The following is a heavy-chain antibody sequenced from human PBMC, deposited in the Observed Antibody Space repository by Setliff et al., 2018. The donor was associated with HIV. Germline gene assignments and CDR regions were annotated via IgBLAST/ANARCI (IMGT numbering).Heavy chain of an antibody. CDR2: ISAYNGNT. CDR3: ASVSSSGYSSAFDI. Sequence: ASVKVSCKASGGTFSSYGISWVRQAPGQGLEWMGWISAYNGNTNYAQKLQGRVTMTTDTSTSTAYMELRSLRSDDTAVYYCASVSSSGYSSAFDIWGQGTMVT. J-gene: IGHJ3*02. V-gene: IGHV1-18*01. D-gene: IGHD3-22*01. CDR1: GGTFSSYG.